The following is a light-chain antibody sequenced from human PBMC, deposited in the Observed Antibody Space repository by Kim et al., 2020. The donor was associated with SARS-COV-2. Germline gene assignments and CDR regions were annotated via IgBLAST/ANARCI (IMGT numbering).Light chain of an antibody. V-gene: IGKV1-5*01. Sequence: DIQMTHSPSTLSASVGDRVTITCRASQSISTWLAWYQQKPGKAPKLLIYDASSLESGVPSRFSGSGSGTEFTLTISSLQPDDFATYYCQQYNSYSQYTFGQGTKLEI. J-gene: IGKJ2*01. CDR3: QQYNSYSQYT. CDR2: DAS. CDR1: QSISTW.